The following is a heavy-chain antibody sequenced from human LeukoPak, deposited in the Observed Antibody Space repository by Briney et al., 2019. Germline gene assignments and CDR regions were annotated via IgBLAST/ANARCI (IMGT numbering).Heavy chain of an antibody. CDR2: IWYDGSNK. CDR1: GFTFNNYG. J-gene: IGHJ4*02. Sequence: AGGSLRLSCAASGFTFNNYGMHWVRQAPGKGLEWVAVIWYDGSNKYYADSVKGRFTISRDNSKKTLYLQMNSLRAEDTAVYYCAKDDILTGYSLDYWGQGTLVTVSS. D-gene: IGHD3-9*01. V-gene: IGHV3-33*06. CDR3: AKDDILTGYSLDY.